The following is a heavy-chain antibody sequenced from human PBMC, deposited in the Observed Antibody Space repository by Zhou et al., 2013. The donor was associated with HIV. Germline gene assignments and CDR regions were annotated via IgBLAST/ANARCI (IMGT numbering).Heavy chain of an antibody. J-gene: IGHJ4*02. CDR2: INPNNGGT. CDR1: GYTFTDYY. CDR3: ARDSWGRDYGSGSYLLDY. D-gene: IGHD3-10*01. Sequence: QVQLVQSGAEVRKPGASVRVSCKTSGYTFTDYYINWVRQAPGQGLEWMGWINPNNGGTSYAQKFQDRATITRDTSISTAYMELSRLRSDDTAVYYCARDSWGRDYGSGSYLLDYWARERWSPSPQ. V-gene: IGHV1-2*02.